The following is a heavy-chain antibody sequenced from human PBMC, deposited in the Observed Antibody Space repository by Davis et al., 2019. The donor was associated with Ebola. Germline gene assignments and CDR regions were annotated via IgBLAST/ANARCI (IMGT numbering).Heavy chain of an antibody. CDR3: ARDRNCSGGLCPSTDAFDI. D-gene: IGHD2-15*01. Sequence: ASVKVSCKASGYTFNNYDINWVRQAPGQGLEWMGWMNPNSGYTISAPKFQGRVTMTRNTSISTAYMELSTLTSEDTATYYCARDRNCSGGLCPSTDAFDIWGQGTMVTVSS. V-gene: IGHV1-8*02. J-gene: IGHJ3*02. CDR1: GYTFNNYD. CDR2: MNPNSGYT.